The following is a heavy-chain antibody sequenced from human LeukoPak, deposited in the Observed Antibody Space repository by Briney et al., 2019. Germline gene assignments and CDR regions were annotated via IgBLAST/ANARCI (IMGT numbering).Heavy chain of an antibody. Sequence: SETLSLTCTVSGASIGSYFWSWIRQPPGKGLEWIGYIYYGGGTNYNPSFESRITISVDTSKNRISLNLTSVTASDTAIYYCARERGDYDSDNWFDSWGRGTLVTVSS. CDR2: IYYGGGT. V-gene: IGHV4-59*01. D-gene: IGHD4-17*01. J-gene: IGHJ5*01. CDR1: GASIGSYF. CDR3: ARERGDYDSDNWFDS.